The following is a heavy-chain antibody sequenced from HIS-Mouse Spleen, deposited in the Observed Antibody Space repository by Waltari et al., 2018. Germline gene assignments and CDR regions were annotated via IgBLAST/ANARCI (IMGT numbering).Heavy chain of an antibody. D-gene: IGHD3-3*02. J-gene: IGHJ4*02. CDR2: ISAYNGNT. CDR3: ERSFLEWLLYFDD. Sequence: QVQLVQSGDEVKKPGASVKVSCKASGYTFTSYGISWVRQAPGQGIEWMGWISAYNGNTNYAQKLQCRVTITTDTSTSTAYMELRSLRSDDSAVDYCERSFLEWLLYFDDWGQGTLVTVSS. V-gene: IGHV1-18*01. CDR1: GYTFTSYG.